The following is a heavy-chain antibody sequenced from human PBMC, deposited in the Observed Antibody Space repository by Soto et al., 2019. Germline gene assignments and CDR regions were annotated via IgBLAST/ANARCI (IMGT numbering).Heavy chain of an antibody. D-gene: IGHD5-18*01. Sequence: GGSLRLSCAASGFIVSRNYMSWVRQAPGKGLEWVSIIYTDGSTYYADSVKGRFTISRDNFKSTLYLQMNSLRDEDTAVYYCATEFVDTAMEHRIVIDFWGQGTTVTGSS. CDR1: GFIVSRNY. CDR2: IYTDGST. CDR3: ATEFVDTAMEHRIVIDF. J-gene: IGHJ6*02. V-gene: IGHV3-53*01.